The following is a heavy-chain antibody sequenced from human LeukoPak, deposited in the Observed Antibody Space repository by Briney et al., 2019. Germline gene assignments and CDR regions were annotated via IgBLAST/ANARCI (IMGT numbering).Heavy chain of an antibody. CDR2: IIPIFGTA. Sequence: SVKVSCKASGGTFSSYAISWVRQAPGQGLEWMGGIIPIFGTANYAQKFQGRVTITADESTSTAYMELSSLRSEDTAVYYCAGLHYYDSSGYSGYWGQGTLVAVSS. D-gene: IGHD3-22*01. J-gene: IGHJ4*02. CDR3: AGLHYYDSSGYSGY. CDR1: GGTFSSYA. V-gene: IGHV1-69*13.